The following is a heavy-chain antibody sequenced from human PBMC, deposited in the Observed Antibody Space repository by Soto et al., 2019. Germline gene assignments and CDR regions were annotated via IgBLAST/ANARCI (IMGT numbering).Heavy chain of an antibody. CDR1: GGSISSYY. D-gene: IGHD2-2*01. J-gene: IGHJ6*02. Sequence: SETQSLTCTVSGGSISSYYWSWIRQPAGKGLEWIGRIYTSGSTNYNPSLKSRVTMSVDTSKNQFSLKLSSVTAADTAVYYCARGGVRTPGYCSSTSCYRYYGMDVWGQGTTVTVS. CDR2: IYTSGST. CDR3: ARGGVRTPGYCSSTSCYRYYGMDV. V-gene: IGHV4-4*07.